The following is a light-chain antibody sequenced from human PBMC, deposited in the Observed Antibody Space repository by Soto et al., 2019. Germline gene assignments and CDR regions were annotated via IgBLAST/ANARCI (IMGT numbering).Light chain of an antibody. CDR2: AAS. CDR1: QGISSY. V-gene: IGKV1-8*01. CDR3: QQYYSYALT. J-gene: IGKJ4*01. Sequence: AVRRTLGKSSLSAATGDRVKKTCRASQGISSYLAWYQQKPGKAPKLLIYAASTLQSGVPSRFSGSGSGTDFTLTISCLQSEDFATYYCQQYYSYALTFGAGTKVDIK.